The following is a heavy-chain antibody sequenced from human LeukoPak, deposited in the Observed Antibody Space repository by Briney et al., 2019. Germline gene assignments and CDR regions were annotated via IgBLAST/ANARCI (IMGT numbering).Heavy chain of an antibody. J-gene: IGHJ4*02. Sequence: SETLSLTCTVSGGSISSGRYWWGWLRQSPGEGLDWIGSTFYSGNTHYKPSLQSRVIISVDTSKNQLSLKLSSVTAADTAVYYCVRQRGVGSWSFDYWGQGTLVTVSS. CDR2: TFYSGNT. V-gene: IGHV4-39*01. CDR3: VRQRGVGSWSFDY. CDR1: GGSISSGRYW. D-gene: IGHD2-15*01.